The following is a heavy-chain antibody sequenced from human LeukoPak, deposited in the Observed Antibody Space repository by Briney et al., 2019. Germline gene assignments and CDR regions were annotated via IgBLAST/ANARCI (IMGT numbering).Heavy chain of an antibody. CDR1: GFTFSSYA. D-gene: IGHD6-13*01. Sequence: PGGSLRLSCAASGFTFSSYAMSWVRQAPGKGLEWVSSIGGSGGSTYYADSVKGRFTISRDNSKNTLYLQMNSPRAEDTAVYYCAKVETAAAATLRGFDYWGQGTLVTVSS. CDR2: IGGSGGST. V-gene: IGHV3-23*01. J-gene: IGHJ4*02. CDR3: AKVETAAAATLRGFDY.